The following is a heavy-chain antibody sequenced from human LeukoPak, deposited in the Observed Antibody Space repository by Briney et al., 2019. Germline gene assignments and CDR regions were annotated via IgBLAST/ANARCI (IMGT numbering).Heavy chain of an antibody. Sequence: ASVKVSCKASGYTFTGYYIHWVRQAPGQGLEWMGWLNPKSGGTNYAQNFQGRVTMTRDTSISTAYMELSRLRSDDTAVYYCARVDVRAAAGPLGNWGQGTLVTVSS. D-gene: IGHD6-13*01. CDR2: LNPKSGGT. CDR1: GYTFTGYY. CDR3: ARVDVRAAAGPLGN. J-gene: IGHJ4*02. V-gene: IGHV1-2*02.